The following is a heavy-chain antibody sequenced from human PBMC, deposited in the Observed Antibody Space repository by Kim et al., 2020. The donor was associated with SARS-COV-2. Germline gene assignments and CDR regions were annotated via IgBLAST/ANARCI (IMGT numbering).Heavy chain of an antibody. D-gene: IGHD1-26*01. CDR2: ST. J-gene: IGHJ4*02. V-gene: IGHV4-4*02. Sequence: STNYNPSLKSRDTISIDQSKNQFSLKLSSVTAADTAVYYCVRERRWELPDWGQGTLVTVSS. CDR3: VRERRWELPD.